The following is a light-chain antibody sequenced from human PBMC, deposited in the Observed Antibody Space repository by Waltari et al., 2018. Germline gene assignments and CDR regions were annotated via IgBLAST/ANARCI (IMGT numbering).Light chain of an antibody. Sequence: QSCLTQPASLSGSPGPSHTIPCTWTSTDIGGYNYLPRYQQCPGKGPKLMVYEVLNRPSVVSSRFSGSKSGNTAALTISGLQGEDEADYFCSSYMDSSTLELLGGGASLTVL. CDR1: STDIGGYNY. V-gene: IGLV2-14*01. CDR2: EVL. J-gene: IGLJ2*01. CDR3: SSYMDSSTLEL.